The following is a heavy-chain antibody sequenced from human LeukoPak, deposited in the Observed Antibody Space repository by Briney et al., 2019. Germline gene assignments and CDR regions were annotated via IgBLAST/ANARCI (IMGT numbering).Heavy chain of an antibody. CDR1: GFTFSRYA. CDR3: ASNGLPAAFDI. CDR2: INESGDTT. Sequence: EGSLRLSCAASGFTFSRYAMNWVRQAPGKGLEWVSEINESGDTTYYADSVKGRFTISRDNSKNTLYLQMNSLRAEDTAVYYCASNGLPAAFDIWGQGTMVTVSS. V-gene: IGHV3-23*01. D-gene: IGHD2-21*02. J-gene: IGHJ3*02.